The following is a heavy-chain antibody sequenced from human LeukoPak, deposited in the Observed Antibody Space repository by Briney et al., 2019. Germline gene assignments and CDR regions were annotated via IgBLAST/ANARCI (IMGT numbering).Heavy chain of an antibody. CDR1: GDSISTGGYY. CDR3: ARGTILYCSSTSCPMAY. J-gene: IGHJ4*02. Sequence: PSETLSLTCTVSGDSISTGGYYWAWIRQHQERGLEWIGYIYYSGSTHYNPSLQSRVTISVDTSKNQFSLNLNSVTAADTAVYYCARGTILYCSSTSCPMAYWGQGTLVTVSS. D-gene: IGHD2-2*01. CDR2: IYYSGST. V-gene: IGHV4-31*03.